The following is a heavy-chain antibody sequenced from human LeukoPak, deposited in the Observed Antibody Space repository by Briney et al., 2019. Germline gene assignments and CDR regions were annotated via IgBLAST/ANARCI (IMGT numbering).Heavy chain of an antibody. D-gene: IGHD1-26*01. V-gene: IGHV1-18*01. CDR3: ARDSKGATNFDY. CDR1: GYTFTSYG. Sequence: ASVKVSCKASGYTFTSYGISWVRQAPGQGLEWMGWISAYNGNTNYAQKVQGRVTMTTDTSTSTAYMELRSLRSDDTAVYYCARDSKGATNFDYWGQGTLVTVSS. J-gene: IGHJ4*02. CDR2: ISAYNGNT.